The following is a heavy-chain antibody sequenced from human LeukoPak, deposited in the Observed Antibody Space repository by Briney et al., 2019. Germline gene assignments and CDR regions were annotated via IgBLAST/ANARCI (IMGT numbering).Heavy chain of an antibody. Sequence: ASVKVSCKASGYTFTSYDINWVRQATGQGLEWMGWMNPNSGNTGYAQKFQGRVTMTRNTSISAAYMELSSLRSEDTAVYYCATHLRWELHRMDWGQGTLVTVSS. V-gene: IGHV1-8*01. CDR2: MNPNSGNT. CDR1: GYTFTSYD. D-gene: IGHD1-26*01. J-gene: IGHJ4*02. CDR3: ATHLRWELHRMD.